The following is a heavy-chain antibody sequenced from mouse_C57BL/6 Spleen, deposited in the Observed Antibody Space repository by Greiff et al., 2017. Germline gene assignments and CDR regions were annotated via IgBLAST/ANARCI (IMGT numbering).Heavy chain of an antibody. D-gene: IGHD1-1*01. CDR2: IDPSDSYT. V-gene: IGHV1-69*01. Sequence: QVQLQQPGAELVMPGASVKLSCKASGYTFTSYWMHWVKQRPGQGLEWIGEIDPSDSYTNYNQKFKGKSTLTVDKSSSTAYMQLSSLTSEDSAVYYGARLGGYYYGSSYGYFDVWGTGTTVTVSS. CDR1: GYTFTSYW. J-gene: IGHJ1*03. CDR3: ARLGGYYYGSSYGYFDV.